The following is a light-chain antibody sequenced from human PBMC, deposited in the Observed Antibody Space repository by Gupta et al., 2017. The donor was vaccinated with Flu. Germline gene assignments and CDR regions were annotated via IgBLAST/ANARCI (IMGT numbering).Light chain of an antibody. Sequence: NFMLTQPHCVSESAWKTVTIACPRSSGTIASNYVQWYQQRQGSSPTSVIYEDDQRTSAVHERFAFSITSASHSASLTISGLKTGDEADYYCYSCDHTDRWVFGGGTRMTVL. CDR1: SGTIASNY. J-gene: IGLJ3*02. CDR3: YSCDHTDRWV. V-gene: IGLV6-57*01. CDR2: EDD.